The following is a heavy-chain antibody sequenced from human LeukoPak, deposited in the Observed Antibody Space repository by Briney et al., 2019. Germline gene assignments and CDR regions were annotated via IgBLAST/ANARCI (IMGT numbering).Heavy chain of an antibody. Sequence: PSETLSLTCTVSGGSISSSSYYWGWIRQPPGKGLEWIGSIYYSGSTYYNPSPKSRVTISVDTSKNQFSLKLSSVTAVDTAVYYCARPRDLRNPFDIWGQGTMVTVSS. CDR3: ARPRDLRNPFDI. V-gene: IGHV4-39*01. J-gene: IGHJ3*02. CDR2: IYYSGST. CDR1: GGSISSSSYY.